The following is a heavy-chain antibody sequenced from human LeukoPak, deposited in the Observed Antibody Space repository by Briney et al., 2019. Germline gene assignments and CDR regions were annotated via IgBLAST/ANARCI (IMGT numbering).Heavy chain of an antibody. D-gene: IGHD6-13*01. Sequence: PSETLSLTCTVSGGSISSSSYYWGWIRQPPGKGLEWIGSIYYSGSTYYNPSLKSRVTISVDTSKNQFSLKLSSVTAADTAVYYCARDTVIAAAGKNWFDPWGQGALVTVSS. CDR2: IYYSGST. CDR3: ARDTVIAAAGKNWFDP. CDR1: GGSISSSSYY. J-gene: IGHJ5*02. V-gene: IGHV4-39*07.